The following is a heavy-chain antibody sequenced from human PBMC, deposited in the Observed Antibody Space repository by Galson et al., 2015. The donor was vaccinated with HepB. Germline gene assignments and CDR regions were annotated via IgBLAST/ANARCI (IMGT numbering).Heavy chain of an antibody. Sequence: SLRLSCAASGFTFNNAWITWVRQAPGKGLEWVGRIKTKTDGGTTDYAAPVKGRFTISRDDSKNTLYLQMNSLKTEDTAVYYCTTDIRWELSPFDYWGQGTLVTVSS. V-gene: IGHV3-15*01. J-gene: IGHJ4*02. D-gene: IGHD1-26*01. CDR3: TTDIRWELSPFDY. CDR1: GFTFNNAW. CDR2: IKTKTDGGTT.